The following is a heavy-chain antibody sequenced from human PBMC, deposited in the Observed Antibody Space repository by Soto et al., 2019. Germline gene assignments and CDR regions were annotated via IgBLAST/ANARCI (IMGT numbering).Heavy chain of an antibody. D-gene: IGHD5-12*01. J-gene: IGHJ6*02. V-gene: IGHV4-30-4*01. CDR1: GGSISSADYY. Sequence: QVQLQESGPGLVKPSQTLSLTCTVSGGSISSADYYWSWVRQPPGKGLEWIGYIYDSGSTFFNPSRKSRVTTSKDTPRNQFSLRLNSVTAADTAVYYCARAIVVTIGGMDVWGQGTTVTVSS. CDR3: ARAIVVTIGGMDV. CDR2: IYDSGST.